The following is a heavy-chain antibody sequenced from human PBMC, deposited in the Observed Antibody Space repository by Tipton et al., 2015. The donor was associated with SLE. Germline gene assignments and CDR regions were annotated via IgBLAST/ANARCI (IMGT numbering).Heavy chain of an antibody. J-gene: IGHJ4*02. CDR3: ARYYDILTGYAYFDY. D-gene: IGHD3-9*01. CDR1: GGSISSYY. CDR2: IYYSGST. Sequence: TLSLTCTVSGGSISSYYWSWIRQPPGKGLEWIGYIYYSGSTNYNPSLKSRVTISVDASKNQFSLKLSSVTAADTAVYYCARYYDILTGYAYFDYWGQGALVTVSS. V-gene: IGHV4-59*01.